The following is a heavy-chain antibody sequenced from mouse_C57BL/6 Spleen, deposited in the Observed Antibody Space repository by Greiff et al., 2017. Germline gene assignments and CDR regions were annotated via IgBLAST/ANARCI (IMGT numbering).Heavy chain of an antibody. CDR1: GYTFTSYW. CDR2: IDPSDSYT. CDR3: ARKGLTGTDAMDY. V-gene: IGHV1-69*01. Sequence: QVQLQQPGAELVMPGASVKLSCKASGYTFTSYWMHWVKQRPGQGLEWIGEIDPSDSYTNYNQKFKGKSTLTVDKSSSTAYMQLSSLTSEDSAVYYCARKGLTGTDAMDYWGQGTSVTVSS. D-gene: IGHD4-1*01. J-gene: IGHJ4*01.